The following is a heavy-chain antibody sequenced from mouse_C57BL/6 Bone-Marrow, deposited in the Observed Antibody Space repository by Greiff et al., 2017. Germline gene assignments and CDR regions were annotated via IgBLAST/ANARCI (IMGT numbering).Heavy chain of an antibody. CDR3: ALPNWYFDV. V-gene: IGHV1-69*01. Sequence: QVQLQQPGAELVMPGASVKLSCKASGYTFTSYWMHWVKQRPGQGLEWIGEIDPSDSYTNYNQKFKGKSTLTVDKSSSTAYMQLSSLTSEDSACYYCALPNWYFDVWGTGTTVTVSS. CDR1: GYTFTSYW. D-gene: IGHD5-1*01. CDR2: IDPSDSYT. J-gene: IGHJ1*03.